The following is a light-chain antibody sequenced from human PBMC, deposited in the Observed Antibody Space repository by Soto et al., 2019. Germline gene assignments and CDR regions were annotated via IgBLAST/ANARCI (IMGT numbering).Light chain of an antibody. CDR3: QQYNNWPPWT. J-gene: IGKJ1*01. CDR1: QSVSSN. CDR2: GAS. Sequence: EIVMTQSPATLSVSPGERATLSCRASQSVSSNLACYQQKPGQAPRLLIYGASTRATGIPARFSGSGYRTESTLTISSLESEDFAVYYWQQYNNWPPWTFGQGTKVEIK. V-gene: IGKV3-15*01.